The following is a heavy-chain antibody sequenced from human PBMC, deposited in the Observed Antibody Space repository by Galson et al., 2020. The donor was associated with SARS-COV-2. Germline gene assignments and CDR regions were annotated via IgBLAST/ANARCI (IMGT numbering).Heavy chain of an antibody. J-gene: IGHJ4*02. V-gene: IGHV4-39*01. CDR1: GGSISGASYY. Sequence: SETLSLTCSVSGGSISGASYYWGWIRQPPGKGLEWIGNVYNSGNTYYNPSLESRVTMSVDTSKSQFSLKLTSVTAADTAVYYCARRRWNLLRGEDTFDYWGQGTLVTVSS. CDR2: VYNSGNT. D-gene: IGHD3-16*01. CDR3: ARRRWNLLRGEDTFDY.